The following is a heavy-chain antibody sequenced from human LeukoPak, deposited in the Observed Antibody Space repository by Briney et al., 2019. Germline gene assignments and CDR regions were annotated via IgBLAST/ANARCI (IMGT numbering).Heavy chain of an antibody. CDR2: LYSGGST. D-gene: IGHD3-22*01. Sequence: GGSLRLSCAASGFTVGTNYMTWVRQAPGKGLEWVSVLYSGGSTYYADSVKGRFTISRDNSKNTLYLQMSSLRAEDTAVYFCARGGVTMIVPILWGQGTLVTVSS. CDR3: ARGGVTMIVPIL. V-gene: IGHV3-53*01. CDR1: GFTVGTNY. J-gene: IGHJ4*02.